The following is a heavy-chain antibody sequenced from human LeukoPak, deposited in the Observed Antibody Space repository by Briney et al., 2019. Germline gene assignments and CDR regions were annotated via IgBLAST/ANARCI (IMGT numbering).Heavy chain of an antibody. CDR2: IYYSGST. Sequence: SETLSLTCTVSGGSISSGGYYWSWIRQHPGKGLEWIGYIYYSGSTYYNPSLKSRVTISVDTSKNQFSLKLSSVTAADTAVYYCARDPVGYDILTGIDWGQGTLVTVSS. V-gene: IGHV4-31*03. CDR3: ARDPVGYDILTGID. J-gene: IGHJ4*02. CDR1: GGSISSGGYY. D-gene: IGHD3-9*01.